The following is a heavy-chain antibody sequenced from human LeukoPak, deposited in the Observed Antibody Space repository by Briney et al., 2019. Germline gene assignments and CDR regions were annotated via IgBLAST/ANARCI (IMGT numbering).Heavy chain of an antibody. J-gene: IGHJ4*02. V-gene: IGHV3-23*01. CDR2: ISGSGGST. CDR3: TTDSKGASRGY. D-gene: IGHD2-2*01. CDR1: GFTFSSYA. Sequence: GGSLRLSCAASGFTFSSYAMSWVRQAPGKGLEWVSAISGSGGSTYYADSVKGRFTISRDNSKNTLYLQMNSLRAEDTAVYYCTTDSKGASRGYWGQGTLVTVSS.